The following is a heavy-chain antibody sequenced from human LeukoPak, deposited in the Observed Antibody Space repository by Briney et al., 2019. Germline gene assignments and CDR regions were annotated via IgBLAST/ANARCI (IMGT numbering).Heavy chain of an antibody. J-gene: IGHJ4*02. CDR3: ARDLRGIDY. CDR1: GFTFSSYG. Sequence: GGSLRLSCAASGFTFSSYGMHWVRQAPGKGLEGVAVIWYDGSNKYYADSVKGRFTISRDNSKNTLYPQMNSLRAEDTAVYYCARDLRGIDYWGQGTLVTVSS. CDR2: IWYDGSNK. V-gene: IGHV3-33*08. D-gene: IGHD3-16*01.